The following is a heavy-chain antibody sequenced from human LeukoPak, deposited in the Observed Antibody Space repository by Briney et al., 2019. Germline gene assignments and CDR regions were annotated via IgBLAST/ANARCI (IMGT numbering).Heavy chain of an antibody. CDR1: GYTFTTFG. D-gene: IGHD3-22*01. Sequence: ASVKVSCKASGYTFTTFGISWVRQAPGQGPEWMGWISAHNGNTNYARKLQGRVTMTADTSTSTAYMELSSLRSEDTAVYYCATGSHYYDSSGYWNWGQGTLVTVSS. CDR3: ATGSHYYDSSGYWN. CDR2: ISAHNGNT. J-gene: IGHJ4*02. V-gene: IGHV1-18*01.